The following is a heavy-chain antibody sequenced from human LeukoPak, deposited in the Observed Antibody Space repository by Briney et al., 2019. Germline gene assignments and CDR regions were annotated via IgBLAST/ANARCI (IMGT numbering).Heavy chain of an antibody. J-gene: IGHJ3*01. D-gene: IGHD3-22*01. Sequence: GGSLRLSCAASGFTFSSYSMNWVRQAPGKGLEWVSSISSSSSYIYYADSVKGRFTISRDNSKNTLYLQMNSLRAEDTAVYYCAKELDYYDSSGYLGVWGQGTMVTVSS. CDR2: ISSSSSYI. CDR1: GFTFSSYS. V-gene: IGHV3-21*01. CDR3: AKELDYYDSSGYLGV.